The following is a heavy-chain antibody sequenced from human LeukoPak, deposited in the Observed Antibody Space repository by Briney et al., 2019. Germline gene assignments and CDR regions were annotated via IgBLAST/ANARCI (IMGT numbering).Heavy chain of an antibody. V-gene: IGHV3-53*01. CDR1: GFTVSSNS. CDR3: AKQGRDWLRDYYYYMDV. D-gene: IGHD3-9*01. CDR2: IYSGGNT. J-gene: IGHJ6*03. Sequence: GGSLRLSCTVSGFTVSSNSMSWVRQAPGKGLEWVSFIYSGGNTHYSDSVKGRFTISRDNSKNTLYLQMNSLRAEDTAVYYCAKQGRDWLRDYYYYMDVWGKGTTVTISS.